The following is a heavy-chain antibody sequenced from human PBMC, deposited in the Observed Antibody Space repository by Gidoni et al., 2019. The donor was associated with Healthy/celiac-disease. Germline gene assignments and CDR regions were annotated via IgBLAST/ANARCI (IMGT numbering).Heavy chain of an antibody. Sequence: EVQLVETGGGLIQPGGSLRLSCAASWFTVSSNYMSWVRQAPGKGLEWVSVIYSGGSTYYADSVKGRFTISRDNSKNTLYLQMNSLRAEDTAVYYCAMGVRYFPNAFDIWGQGTMVTVSS. D-gene: IGHD3-9*01. CDR2: IYSGGST. CDR1: WFTVSSNY. CDR3: AMGVRYFPNAFDI. V-gene: IGHV3-53*02. J-gene: IGHJ3*02.